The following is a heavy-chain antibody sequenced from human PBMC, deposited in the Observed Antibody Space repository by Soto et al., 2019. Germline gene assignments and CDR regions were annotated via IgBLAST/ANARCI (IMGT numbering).Heavy chain of an antibody. V-gene: IGHV1-69*13. J-gene: IGHJ6*02. CDR3: ASCSSTSCYYYYYGMDV. CDR2: IIPIFGTA. CDR1: GGTFSSYA. Sequence: ASVKVSCKASGGTFSSYAISWVRQAPGQGLEWMGGIIPIFGTANYAQKFQGRVTITADESTSTAYMELSSLRSEDTAVYYCASCSSTSCYYYYYGMDVWGQGTTVTVSS. D-gene: IGHD2-2*01.